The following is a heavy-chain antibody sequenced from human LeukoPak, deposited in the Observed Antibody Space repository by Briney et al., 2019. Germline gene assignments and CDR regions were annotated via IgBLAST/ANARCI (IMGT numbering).Heavy chain of an antibody. CDR1: GFTFSSYT. D-gene: IGHD6-13*01. CDR2: ISGSGGST. CDR3: AKDREGSWPPYYFDY. Sequence: GGSLRLSCAASGFTFSSYTMSWVRQAPGKGLEWVSAISGSGGSTYYADSVKGRFTISRDNSKNTLYLQMNSLRAEDTAVYYCAKDREGSWPPYYFDYWGQGTLVTVSS. V-gene: IGHV3-23*01. J-gene: IGHJ4*02.